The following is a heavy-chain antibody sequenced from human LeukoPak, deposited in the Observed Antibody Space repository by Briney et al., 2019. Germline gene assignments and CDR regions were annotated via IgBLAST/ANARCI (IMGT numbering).Heavy chain of an antibody. V-gene: IGHV1-24*01. D-gene: IGHD3-16*01. Sequence: GASVKVSCKASGYTFTSYDINWVRQAPGKGLEWMGGFDPEDGETIYAQKFQGRVTMTEDTSTDTAYMELSSLRSEDTAVYYCATLGLKDYWGQGTLVTVSS. J-gene: IGHJ4*02. CDR1: GYTFTSYD. CDR2: FDPEDGET. CDR3: ATLGLKDY.